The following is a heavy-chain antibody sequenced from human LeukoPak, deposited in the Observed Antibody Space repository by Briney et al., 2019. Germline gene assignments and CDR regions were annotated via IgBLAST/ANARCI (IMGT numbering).Heavy chain of an antibody. CDR1: GFTFSNYW. J-gene: IGHJ4*02. V-gene: IGHV3-48*04. D-gene: IGHD2-21*01. CDR3: ARAPVTSCRGAFCYPFDL. CDR2: ISNSGSTI. Sequence: GGSLRLSCAASGFTFSNYWMHWVRQAPGKGLEWVSYISNSGSTIYYADSVKGRFTISRDNAKNSLYLQMNSLRAEDAALYYCARAPVTSCRGAFCYPFDLWGQGVLVTVSS.